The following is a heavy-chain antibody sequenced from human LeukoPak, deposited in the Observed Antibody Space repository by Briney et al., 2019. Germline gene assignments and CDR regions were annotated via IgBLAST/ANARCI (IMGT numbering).Heavy chain of an antibody. D-gene: IGHD5-12*01. Sequence: GRSLRLSCSASGFTFSSSAMHWVRQAPGKGLEYVSAIVSNGGSTYYADSVKGRFTISRDNSKNTLYLQMSSLRAEDTAVYYCVKPSGYSGYGYFFDYWGQGTLVTVSS. V-gene: IGHV3-64D*06. CDR1: GFTFSSSA. CDR2: IVSNGGST. CDR3: VKPSGYSGYGYFFDY. J-gene: IGHJ4*02.